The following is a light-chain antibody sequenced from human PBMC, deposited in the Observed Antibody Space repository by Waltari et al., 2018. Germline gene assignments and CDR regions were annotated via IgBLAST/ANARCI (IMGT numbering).Light chain of an antibody. CDR1: QDISNY. J-gene: IGKJ1*01. CDR3: QQSYSTPRT. V-gene: IGKV1-33*01. Sequence: DIQMTQSPSSLSASVGDRVTITCQASQDISNYLNWYQQKPGKAPKLLIYDASNLETGFPSRFSGSGSGTDFTFTISSLQPEDFATYYCQQSYSTPRTFGQGTKVEIK. CDR2: DAS.